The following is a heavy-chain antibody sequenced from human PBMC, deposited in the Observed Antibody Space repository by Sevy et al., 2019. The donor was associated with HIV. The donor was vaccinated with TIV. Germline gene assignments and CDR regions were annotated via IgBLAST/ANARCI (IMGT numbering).Heavy chain of an antibody. CDR3: AKDRIYYDSRGHDS. CDR1: GFTFSYYN. J-gene: IGHJ5*01. D-gene: IGHD3-22*01. V-gene: IGHV3-21*01. Sequence: GGSLRLSCAASGFTFSYYNMNWVRQAPGKGLEWVSSISSGSSYIHYAESVKGRFTISRDNAKNSLFLQMNSLRAEDTAVYYCAKDRIYYDSRGHDSWDPGTLVTVSS. CDR2: ISSGSSYI.